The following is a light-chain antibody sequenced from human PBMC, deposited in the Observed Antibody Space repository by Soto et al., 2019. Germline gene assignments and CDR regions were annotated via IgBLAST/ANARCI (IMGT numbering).Light chain of an antibody. CDR3: QQYGNSPQT. V-gene: IGKV3-11*01. CDR2: DAS. CDR1: QSVSSY. Sequence: EIVLTQSPSTLSLYPGERATLSCRASQSVSSYLAWYQQKPGQAPRLLIYDASNRATGIPARFSGSGSGTDFTLTISSLEPEDFAVYYCQQYGNSPQTFGQGTKVDIK. J-gene: IGKJ1*01.